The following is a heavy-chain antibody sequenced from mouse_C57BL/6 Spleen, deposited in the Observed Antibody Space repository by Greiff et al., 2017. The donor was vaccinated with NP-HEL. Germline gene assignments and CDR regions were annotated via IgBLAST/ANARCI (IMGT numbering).Heavy chain of an antibody. CDR2: IRNKADGYTS. V-gene: IGHV7-3*01. CDR1: GFTFTDYY. D-gene: IGHD2-3*01. Sequence: EVQVVESGGGLVQPGGSLSLSCAASGFTFTDYYMRWVSQRPGQGLEWLGFIRNKADGYTSESSAYVKGRFTISRDNSQSILYLQMNALRAEDSATYYCARYDGYFFAYRGQGTLVTVSA. CDR3: ARYDGYFFAY. J-gene: IGHJ3*01.